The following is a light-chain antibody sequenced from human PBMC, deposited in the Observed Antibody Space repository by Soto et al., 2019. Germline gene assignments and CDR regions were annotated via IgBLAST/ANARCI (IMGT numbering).Light chain of an antibody. CDR2: GAT. CDR1: QSISRY. J-gene: IGKJ1*01. CDR3: GQGYSTPGGT. V-gene: IGKV1-39*01. Sequence: DIQMTQSPSSLSASVGDRVTITCRASQSISRYLNWYQHKPGKAPKVLIYGATNLESGVPSRFSGSGSGTEFTLTSSRLQPEDVATYYWGQGYSTPGGTVGQGTKVDIK.